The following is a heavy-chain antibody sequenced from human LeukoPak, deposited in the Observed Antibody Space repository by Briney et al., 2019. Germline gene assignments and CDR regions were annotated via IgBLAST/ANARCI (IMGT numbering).Heavy chain of an antibody. CDR3: ARELAGHYYGSGSSFDY. V-gene: IGHV3-33*01. CDR2: VWPDGNDK. J-gene: IGHJ4*02. CDR1: EFTFNNHG. D-gene: IGHD3-10*01. Sequence: GGSLRLSCAASEFTFNNHGMHWVRQAPGKGLEWLAVVWPDGNDKYYADSVKGRFTISRDNSKNTLYLQMNSLRAEDTAVYYCARELAGHYYGSGSSFDYWGQGTLVTVSS.